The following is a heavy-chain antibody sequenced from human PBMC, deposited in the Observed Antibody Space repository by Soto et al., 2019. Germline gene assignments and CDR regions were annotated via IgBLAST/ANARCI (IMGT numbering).Heavy chain of an antibody. CDR2: IYYTGST. CDR3: ARHGVNGNHDC. CDR1: GGSISINNYY. V-gene: IGHV4-39*01. Sequence: QLQLQESGPGLVKPSETLSLTCTVSGGSISINNYYWGWIRQPPGKGPEWIGSIYYTGSTYYISSLRSRLTISLDTSTNQYSMRLSSVTAAATAVYYCARHGVNGNHDCWGQGTLITVSS. J-gene: IGHJ4*02. D-gene: IGHD2-8*01.